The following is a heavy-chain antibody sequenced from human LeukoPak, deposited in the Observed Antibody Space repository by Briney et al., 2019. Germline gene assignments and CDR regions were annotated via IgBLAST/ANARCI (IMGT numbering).Heavy chain of an antibody. CDR3: ARDRSSLGLWFGELRN. CDR2: IYSDGSST. V-gene: IGHV3-74*01. Sequence: PGGSLRLSCAASGFTFSSYWMHWVRQAPGKGLVWVSRIYSDGSSTNYADSVKGRFTISRDNAKNTLYLQMNSLRAEDTAVHYCARDRSSLGLWFGELRNWGQGTLVTVSS. D-gene: IGHD3-10*01. J-gene: IGHJ4*02. CDR1: GFTFSSYW.